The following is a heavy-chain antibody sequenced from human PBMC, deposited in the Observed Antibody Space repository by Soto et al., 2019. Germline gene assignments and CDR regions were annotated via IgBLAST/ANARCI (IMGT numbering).Heavy chain of an antibody. V-gene: IGHV4-4*07. Sequence: QVQLQESGPGLVKPSETLSLTCTVSGGSISSYYWSWIRQPAGKGLEWIGRIYTSGSTNYNPSLKSRVPMSVDTSKNQFSLKLSSVTAADTAVYYCARDYSSSSEFWFDPWGQGTLVTVSS. CDR3: ARDYSSSSEFWFDP. D-gene: IGHD6-6*01. CDR2: IYTSGST. J-gene: IGHJ5*02. CDR1: GGSISSYY.